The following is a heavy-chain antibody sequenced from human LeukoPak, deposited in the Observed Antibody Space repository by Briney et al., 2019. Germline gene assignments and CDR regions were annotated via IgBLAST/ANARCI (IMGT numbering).Heavy chain of an antibody. Sequence: SETLSLTCTVSGGSISSYYWSWIRQPPGKGLEWIGYIYYSGSTNYNPSLKSRVTISVDTSKNQFSLKLSSVTAADTAVYYCAGDYNWNDGRAFDIWGQGTMVTVSS. J-gene: IGHJ3*02. D-gene: IGHD1-20*01. V-gene: IGHV4-59*01. CDR3: AGDYNWNDGRAFDI. CDR2: IYYSGST. CDR1: GGSISSYY.